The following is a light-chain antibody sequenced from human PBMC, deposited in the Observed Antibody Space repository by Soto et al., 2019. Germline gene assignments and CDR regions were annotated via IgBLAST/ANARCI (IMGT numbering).Light chain of an antibody. CDR3: HQYNSYSST. J-gene: IGKJ1*01. CDR1: QSISSW. CDR2: KAS. V-gene: IGKV1-5*03. Sequence: DIQMTQSPSTLSASVGDRVTITCRASQSISSWLAWYQQKPGKAPKLLIYKASSLESGVPSRFSGSGSGTEFTLTISRLQPDDFATYYCHQYNSYSSTFGQGTKVEIK.